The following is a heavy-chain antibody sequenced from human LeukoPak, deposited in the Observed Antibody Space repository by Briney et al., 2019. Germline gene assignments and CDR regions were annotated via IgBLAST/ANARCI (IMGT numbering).Heavy chain of an antibody. V-gene: IGHV3-7*01. D-gene: IGHD2-15*01. Sequence: GGSLRLSCAASGFSFSAYWMTWVRQAPGTGLEWVANINLAGSETYYVDPVKGRFSTSRDNAKNLVYLQMNSLRAEDTAVYHCARFGYVAAVDVWGQGTPVTVSS. CDR2: INLAGSET. CDR3: ARFGYVAAVDV. J-gene: IGHJ4*02. CDR1: GFSFSAYW.